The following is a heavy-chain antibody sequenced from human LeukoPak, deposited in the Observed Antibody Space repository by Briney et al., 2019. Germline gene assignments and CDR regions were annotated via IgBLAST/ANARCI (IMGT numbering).Heavy chain of an antibody. CDR2: IYYTGST. J-gene: IGHJ2*01. V-gene: IGHV4-59*01. Sequence: SETLSLTCTVSGGSISSYYWSWIRQPPGKGLEWIGYIYYTGSTNYNPSLKGRVTISVDTSKNQFSLNLSSVTAADTAVYYCARKATVTTNWYFDLWGRGTLVTVSS. CDR3: ARKATVTTNWYFDL. D-gene: IGHD4-17*01. CDR1: GGSISSYY.